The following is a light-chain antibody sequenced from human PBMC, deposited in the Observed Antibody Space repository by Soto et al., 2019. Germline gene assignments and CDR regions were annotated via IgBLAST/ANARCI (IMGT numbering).Light chain of an antibody. V-gene: IGKV1-27*01. Sequence: DIQMTQSPSTLSAFVGDRVTITCRASQGISNYLAWYQQKPGKVPKLLIYAASTLQSGVQSRFSGSGSGTDFTLTIRSLQPEDVATYYCQKYNSAPLTFGQGTRLEIK. CDR1: QGISNY. CDR3: QKYNSAPLT. J-gene: IGKJ5*01. CDR2: AAS.